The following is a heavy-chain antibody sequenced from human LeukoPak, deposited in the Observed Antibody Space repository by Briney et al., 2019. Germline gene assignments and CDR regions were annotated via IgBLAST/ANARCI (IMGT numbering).Heavy chain of an antibody. CDR1: GGSISSGSYY. Sequence: SQTLSLTCTVSGGSISSGSYYWSWIRQPAGTGLEWLGRIHTSGSTNYNPSLKSRITISVDTSKNQFSLKLSSVPAADTAVYYCARGYCSGGTCYFFDYWGQGTLVTVSS. V-gene: IGHV4-61*02. J-gene: IGHJ4*02. CDR3: ARGYCSGGTCYFFDY. CDR2: IHTSGST. D-gene: IGHD2-15*01.